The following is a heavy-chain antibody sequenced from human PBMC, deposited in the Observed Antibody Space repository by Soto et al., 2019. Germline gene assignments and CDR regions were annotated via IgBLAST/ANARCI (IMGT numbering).Heavy chain of an antibody. CDR2: IYTDDST. J-gene: IGHJ4*02. V-gene: IGHV3-53*04. Sequence: EVQLVESGGGLVQPGGSLRLSCAASGFTVSSNYMSWVRQAPGKGLEWLSVIYTDDSTYYADSVKGRFTISRHNSKNTLYLXXXXXXXEDTAVYYCTSGTSGSSGPLYWGQGTLVTVSS. D-gene: IGHD3-22*01. CDR3: TSGTSGSSGPLY. CDR1: GFTVSSNY.